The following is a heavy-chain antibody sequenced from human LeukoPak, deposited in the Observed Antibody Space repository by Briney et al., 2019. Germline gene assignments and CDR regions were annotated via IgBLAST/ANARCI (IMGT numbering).Heavy chain of an antibody. Sequence: GGSLRLSCAASGFTFSSYWMSWIRQAPGKGLEWVANIKQDGSEKYYVDSVKGRFTISRDNAKNSLYLQMNSLRAEDTAVYYCARDRITMIADYWGQGTLVTVSS. CDR1: GFTFSSYW. D-gene: IGHD3-22*01. V-gene: IGHV3-7*01. CDR2: IKQDGSEK. J-gene: IGHJ4*02. CDR3: ARDRITMIADY.